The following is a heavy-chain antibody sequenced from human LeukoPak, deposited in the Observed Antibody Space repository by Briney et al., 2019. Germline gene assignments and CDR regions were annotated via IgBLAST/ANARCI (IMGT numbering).Heavy chain of an antibody. Sequence: AASVTVSCTASGYTFTSYYVHWVRQAPGQGLEWMGIINPSGGSTSYAQKFQGRVTMTRDTSTSTVYMELSSLRSEDTAVYYCAREGGATTSGWFDPWGQGTLVTVSS. D-gene: IGHD1-26*01. J-gene: IGHJ5*02. V-gene: IGHV1-46*01. CDR1: GYTFTSYY. CDR3: AREGGATTSGWFDP. CDR2: INPSGGST.